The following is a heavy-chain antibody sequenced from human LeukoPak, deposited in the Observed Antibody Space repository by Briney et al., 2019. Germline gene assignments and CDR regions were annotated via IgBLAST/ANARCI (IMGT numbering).Heavy chain of an antibody. CDR2: ISSSSSTI. CDR1: GFTFSSYS. D-gene: IGHD3-3*01. V-gene: IGHV3-48*02. CDR3: ARDQVRFQRDGMDV. J-gene: IGHJ6*02. Sequence: GGSLRLSCAASGFTFSSYSMNWVRQAPGKGLEWVSYISSSSSTIYYADSVKGRFTISKDNAKNSLYLQMNSLRDEDTAVYYCARDQVRFQRDGMDVWGQGTTVTVSS.